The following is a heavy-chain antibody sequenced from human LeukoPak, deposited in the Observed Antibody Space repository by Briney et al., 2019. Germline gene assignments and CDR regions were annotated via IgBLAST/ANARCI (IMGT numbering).Heavy chain of an antibody. D-gene: IGHD4-17*01. V-gene: IGHV3-7*03. CDR1: GYTFSSYW. J-gene: IGHJ4*02. CDR2: IKQDGSEK. Sequence: GGSLRLSCAASGYTFSSYWMSWVRQAPGKGLEWVANIKQDGSEKYYVDSVKGRFTISRDNAKNSLYLQMNSLRAEDTAVYYCAVPDYGDYALDYWGQGTLVTVSS. CDR3: AVPDYGDYALDY.